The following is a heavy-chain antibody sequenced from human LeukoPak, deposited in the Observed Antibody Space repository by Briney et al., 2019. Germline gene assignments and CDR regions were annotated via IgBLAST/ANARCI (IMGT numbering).Heavy chain of an antibody. J-gene: IGHJ4*02. CDR1: GYTFTGYY. CDR3: ARSARIAVAGMGFELAYY. D-gene: IGHD6-19*01. V-gene: IGHV1-2*02. Sequence: ASVKVSCKASGYTFTGYYMHWVRQAPGQGLEWMGWINPNSGGTNYAQKFQGRVTMTRDTSISTAYMELSRLRSDDTAVYYCARSARIAVAGMGFELAYYWGQGTLVTVSS. CDR2: INPNSGGT.